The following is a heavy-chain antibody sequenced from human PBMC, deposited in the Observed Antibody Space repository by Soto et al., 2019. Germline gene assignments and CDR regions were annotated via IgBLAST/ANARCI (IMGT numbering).Heavy chain of an antibody. CDR3: AADSITGTTGLYYYYMDV. J-gene: IGHJ6*03. D-gene: IGHD1-7*01. V-gene: IGHV1-58*02. Sequence: QMQLVQSGPEVKKPGTSVKVSCKASGFTFTSSAMQWVRQARGQRLEWIGWIVVGSGNTNYAQKFQERVTITRDMSTSTAYMELSSLRSEDTAVYYCAADSITGTTGLYYYYMDVWGKGTTVTVSS. CDR2: IVVGSGNT. CDR1: GFTFTSSA.